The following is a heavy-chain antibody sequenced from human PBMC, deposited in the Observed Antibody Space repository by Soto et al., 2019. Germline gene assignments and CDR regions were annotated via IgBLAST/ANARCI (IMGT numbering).Heavy chain of an antibody. D-gene: IGHD3-10*01. J-gene: IGHJ6*02. CDR2: IYYSGSN. V-gene: IGHV4-31*03. Sequence: QVQLQESGPGLVKPSQTLSLTCTVSGGSISSGGYYWSWIRQHPGKGLEWIGYIYYSGSNYYNPSLKSRVTISVDTSKNQFSLKLSSVTAADTAVYYCARDRVGMVRGVIYYYYGMDVWGQGTTVTVSS. CDR1: GGSISSGGYY. CDR3: ARDRVGMVRGVIYYYYGMDV.